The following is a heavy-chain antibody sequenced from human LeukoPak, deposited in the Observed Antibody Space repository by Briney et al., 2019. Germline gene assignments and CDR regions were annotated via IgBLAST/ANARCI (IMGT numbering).Heavy chain of an antibody. D-gene: IGHD5-12*01. V-gene: IGHV1-69*05. Sequence: ASVKVSCKASGGTFSSYAISWVRQAPGQGLEWMGGIIPIFGTANYAQKFQGRVTITTDESTSTAYMEPSSLRSEDTAVYYCARDRSGYGHYYYYYYMDVWGKGTTVTVSS. CDR3: ARDRSGYGHYYYYYYMDV. CDR1: GGTFSSYA. J-gene: IGHJ6*03. CDR2: IIPIFGTA.